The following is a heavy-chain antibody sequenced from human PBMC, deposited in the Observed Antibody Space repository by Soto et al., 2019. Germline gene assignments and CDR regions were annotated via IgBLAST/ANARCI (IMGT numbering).Heavy chain of an antibody. V-gene: IGHV1-46*01. J-gene: IGHJ6*02. Sequence: ASVKVSCKASGYTFTSYYMHWVRQAPGQGLEWMGIINRSGGSTSYAQKFQGRVTRTRDTSTSTVYMELSSLRSEDTAVYYCARDNPLYTGMALYGMDVWGQGTTVTVSS. CDR3: ARDNPLYTGMALYGMDV. D-gene: IGHD5-18*01. CDR2: INRSGGST. CDR1: GYTFTSYY.